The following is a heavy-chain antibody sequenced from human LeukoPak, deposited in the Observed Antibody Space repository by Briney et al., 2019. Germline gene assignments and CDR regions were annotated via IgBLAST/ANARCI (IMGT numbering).Heavy chain of an antibody. CDR2: INSDGSST. J-gene: IGHJ4*02. D-gene: IGHD1-14*01. V-gene: IGHV3-74*01. CDR3: ARFPTVTKFDY. Sequence: GGSLRLSCAASGFTFSDYWMHWVRQAPGKGLVWVSRINSDGSSTSYADSVKGRFTISRDNAKNSLYLQMNSLRAEDTAVYYCARFPTVTKFDYWGQGTLVTVS. CDR1: GFTFSDYW.